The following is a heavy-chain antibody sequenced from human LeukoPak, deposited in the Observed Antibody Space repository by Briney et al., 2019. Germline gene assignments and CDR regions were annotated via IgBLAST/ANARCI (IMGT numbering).Heavy chain of an antibody. CDR1: GYTFTSYA. CDR3: AREGIRIRARPIDY. CDR2: INAGNGNT. D-gene: IGHD6-6*01. V-gene: IGHV1-3*01. Sequence: GASVKVSCKASGYTFTSYAMHWVRQAPGQRLEWMGWINAGNGNTKYSQKFQGRVTITRDTSASTAYMELSSLRSEDTAVYYRAREGIRIRARPIDYWGQGTLVTVSS. J-gene: IGHJ4*02.